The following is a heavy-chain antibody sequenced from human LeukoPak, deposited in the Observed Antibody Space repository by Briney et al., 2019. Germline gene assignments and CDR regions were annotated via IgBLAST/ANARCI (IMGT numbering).Heavy chain of an antibody. CDR1: GFTFSSYE. CDR2: ISSSGSTI. J-gene: IGHJ4*02. CDR3: ARDGGDCSGDSCYVDY. D-gene: IGHD2-15*01. V-gene: IGHV3-48*03. Sequence: GGSLRLSCAASGFTFSSYEMNWVRQAPGKGLEWVSYISSSGSTIYYADSVKGRFTISRDNAKNSLYLQMNSLRAEDTALYYCARDGGDCSGDSCYVDYWGQGTLVTVSS.